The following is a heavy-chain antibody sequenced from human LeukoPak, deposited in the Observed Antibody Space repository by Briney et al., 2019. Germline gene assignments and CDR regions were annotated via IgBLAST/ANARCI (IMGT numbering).Heavy chain of an antibody. CDR1: GYNFTNYS. CDR2: ISAYSGDT. D-gene: IGHD4-17*01. Sequence: ASVKVSCKASGYNFTNYSISWVRQAPGQGLEWMGWISAYSGDTNYAQKLQGRLTMTTDTSPSTAYLELRSLTSDDTAVYYCARAPSFGDYGGDYWGQGTLVTVSS. V-gene: IGHV1-18*01. CDR3: ARAPSFGDYGGDY. J-gene: IGHJ4*02.